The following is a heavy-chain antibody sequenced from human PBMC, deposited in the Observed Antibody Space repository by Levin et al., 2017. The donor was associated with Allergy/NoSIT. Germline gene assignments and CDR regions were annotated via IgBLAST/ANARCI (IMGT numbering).Heavy chain of an antibody. CDR2: IYYSGST. D-gene: IGHD3-10*01. J-gene: IGHJ4*02. CDR3: ARSYGSGSYLGDYFDY. V-gene: IGHV4-30-4*01. CDR1: GGSISSGDYY. Sequence: SQTLSLTCTVSGGSISSGDYYWSWIRQPPGKGLEWIGYIYYSGSTYYNPSLKSRVTISVDTSKNQFSLKLSSVTAADTAVYYCARSYGSGSYLGDYFDYWGQGTLVTVSS.